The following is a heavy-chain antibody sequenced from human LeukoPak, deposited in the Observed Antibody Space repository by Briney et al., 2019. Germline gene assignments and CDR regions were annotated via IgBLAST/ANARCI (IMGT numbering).Heavy chain of an antibody. Sequence: QSGGSLRLSCAASGFTFSSYAMHWVRQAPGKGLEWVAVISYDGSNKYYADSVKGRFTISRDNSKNTLYLQMNSLRAEDTAVYYCARGTLWFGEPCFCYYYYGMDVWGQGTTVTVSS. CDR3: ARGTLWFGEPCFCYYYYGMDV. CDR1: GFTFSSYA. J-gene: IGHJ6*02. V-gene: IGHV3-30-3*01. D-gene: IGHD3-10*01. CDR2: ISYDGSNK.